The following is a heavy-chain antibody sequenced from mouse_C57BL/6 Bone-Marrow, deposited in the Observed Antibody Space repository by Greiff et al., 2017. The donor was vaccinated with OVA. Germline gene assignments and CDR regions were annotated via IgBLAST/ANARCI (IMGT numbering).Heavy chain of an antibody. CDR1: GYTFTSYW. V-gene: IGHV1-69*01. J-gene: IGHJ2*01. D-gene: IGHD3-2*02. Sequence: QVQLKQSGAELVMPGASVKLSCKASGYTFTSYWMHWVKQRPGQGLEWIGEIDPSDSYTNYNQKFKGKSTLTVDKSSSTAYMQLSILTSADSAVYYCASRASSGPKGFFDYWGQGTTLTVSS. CDR2: IDPSDSYT. CDR3: ASRASSGPKGFFDY.